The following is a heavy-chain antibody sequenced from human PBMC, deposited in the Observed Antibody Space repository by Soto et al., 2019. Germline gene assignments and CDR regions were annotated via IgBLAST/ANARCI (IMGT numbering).Heavy chain of an antibody. CDR2: IWYDGSNK. J-gene: IGHJ6*02. CDR1: GFTFSSYG. D-gene: IGHD3-10*01. Sequence: GGSLRLSCAASGFTFSSYGMHWVRQAPGKGLEWVAVIWYDGSNKYYADSVKGRFTISRDNSKNTLYLQMNSLRAEDTAVYYCARDYYGSGSYYTPFSYYYGMDVWGQGTTVTVSS. CDR3: ARDYYGSGSYYTPFSYYYGMDV. V-gene: IGHV3-33*01.